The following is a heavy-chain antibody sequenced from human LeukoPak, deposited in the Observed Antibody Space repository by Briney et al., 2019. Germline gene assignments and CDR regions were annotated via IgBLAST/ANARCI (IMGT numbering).Heavy chain of an antibody. CDR3: ATFYGSGSYYNVPPTYFDY. CDR2: ISSSSYT. CDR1: GFTFSDYY. Sequence: GGSLRLSCAASGFTFSDYYMSWIRQAPGKGLEWVSYISSSSYTNYADSVKGRFTISRDNAKNSLYLQMNSLRAEDTAVYYCATFYGSGSYYNVPPTYFDYWGREPWSPSPQ. D-gene: IGHD3-10*01. J-gene: IGHJ4*02. V-gene: IGHV3-11*03.